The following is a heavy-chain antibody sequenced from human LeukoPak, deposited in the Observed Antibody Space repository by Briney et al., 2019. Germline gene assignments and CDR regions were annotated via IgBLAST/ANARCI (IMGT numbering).Heavy chain of an antibody. V-gene: IGHV3-23*01. J-gene: IGHJ3*02. Sequence: HPGGSLRLSCAASGFTFSSYAMSWVRQAPGKGLEWVSAISGSGGSTYYADSVKGRFTISRDNSKNTLYLQMNSLRAEDTAVYYCAKKEITMIVVVRAFDIWGQGTMVTVSS. CDR2: ISGSGGST. D-gene: IGHD3-22*01. CDR3: AKKEITMIVVVRAFDI. CDR1: GFTFSSYA.